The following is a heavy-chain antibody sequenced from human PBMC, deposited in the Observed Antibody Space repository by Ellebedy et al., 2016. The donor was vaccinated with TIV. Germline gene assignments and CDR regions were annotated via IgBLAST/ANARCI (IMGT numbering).Heavy chain of an antibody. V-gene: IGHV1-46*01. CDR3: ARGNIVGATGKYDY. D-gene: IGHD1-26*01. J-gene: IGHJ4*02. CDR2: INPTSGST. CDR1: GYTFTNYF. Sequence: AASVKVSCKASGYTFTNYFMHWARQPPGQGLEWIGLINPTSGSTTYAQKFQDRVTMTRGTSTSTVYMMLSSLRSEDTAVYYCARGNIVGATGKYDYWGQGALVTVSA.